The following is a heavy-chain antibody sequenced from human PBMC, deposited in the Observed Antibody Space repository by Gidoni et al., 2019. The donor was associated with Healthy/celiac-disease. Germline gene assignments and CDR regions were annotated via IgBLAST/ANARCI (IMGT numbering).Heavy chain of an antibody. J-gene: IGHJ6*02. Sequence: QVQLVESGGGVVQPGRSLRLSCAASGFTFSSYGMHWVRQAPGKGLEWVAVIWYDGSNKYYADSVKGRFTISRDNSKNTLYLQMNSLRAEDTAVYYCARGGRAYYYYYGMDVWGQGTTVTVSS. CDR1: GFTFSSYG. D-gene: IGHD1-26*01. CDR3: ARGGRAYYYYYGMDV. V-gene: IGHV3-33*01. CDR2: IWYDGSNK.